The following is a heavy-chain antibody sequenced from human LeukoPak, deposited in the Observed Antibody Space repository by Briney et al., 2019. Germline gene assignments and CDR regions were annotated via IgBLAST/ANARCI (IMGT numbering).Heavy chain of an antibody. CDR1: GYTFTGYY. Sequence: ASVKVSCKASGYTFTGYYMHWVRQAPGQGLQWMGWINPNSGGTNYAQKFQGRVTMTRDTSINTAYMELSRLTSDDTAVYYCARVGRGFYGYTPWGQGTLVTVSS. J-gene: IGHJ5*02. CDR2: INPNSGGT. CDR3: ARVGRGFYGYTP. V-gene: IGHV1-2*02. D-gene: IGHD5-18*01.